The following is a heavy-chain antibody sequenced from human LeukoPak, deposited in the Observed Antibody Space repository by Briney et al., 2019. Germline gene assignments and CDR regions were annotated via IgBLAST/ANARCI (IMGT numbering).Heavy chain of an antibody. Sequence: PGGSLRLSCAASGFTFSSYAMRWVRQAPGKGLEWVSGISDSGSSTYYADSVKGRFTISRDNSKNTLYLQMNGLRAEDTAIYYCAKSPGYSNSWYYFDYWGQGTLVTVSS. CDR1: GFTFSSYA. J-gene: IGHJ4*02. CDR3: AKSPGYSNSWYYFDY. V-gene: IGHV3-23*01. CDR2: ISDSGSST. D-gene: IGHD6-13*01.